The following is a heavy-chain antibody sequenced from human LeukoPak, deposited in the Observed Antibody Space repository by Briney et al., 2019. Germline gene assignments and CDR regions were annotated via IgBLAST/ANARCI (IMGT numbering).Heavy chain of an antibody. V-gene: IGHV4-4*09. Sequence: SETLSLTCTVSGGSISSYYWSWIRQPPGKGLEWIGYIYTSGSTNYNPSLKSRVTISVDTSKNQFSLKLNSVTAADTAVYYCARLTPRDSSGYYSGYFQHWGQGTLVTVPS. J-gene: IGHJ1*01. CDR1: GGSISSYY. CDR3: ARLTPRDSSGYYSGYFQH. D-gene: IGHD3-22*01. CDR2: IYTSGST.